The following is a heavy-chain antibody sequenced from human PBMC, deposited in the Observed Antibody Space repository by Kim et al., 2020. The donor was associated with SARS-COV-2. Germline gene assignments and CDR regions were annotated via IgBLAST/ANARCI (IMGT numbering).Heavy chain of an antibody. CDR2: ISAYNGKT. V-gene: IGHV1-18*01. J-gene: IGHJ4*02. CDR1: GYTFSSSD. Sequence: ASVKVSCKASGYTFSSSDISWVRQAPGQGLESMGWISAYNGKTNYVQKFQGRITMTTDTSTSIAYMELRNLRSDDTAVYYCARLRNGWYVGYFDYWGQGTLVTVSS. CDR3: ARLRNGWYVGYFDY. D-gene: IGHD6-19*01.